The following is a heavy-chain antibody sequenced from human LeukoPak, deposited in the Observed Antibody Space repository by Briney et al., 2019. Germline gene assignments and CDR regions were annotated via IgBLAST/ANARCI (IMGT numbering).Heavy chain of an antibody. J-gene: IGHJ5*02. D-gene: IGHD3-3*01. Sequence: PGGSLRLSCEGSGFIFSSYAMTWVRQAPGKGLQWVSSISGSGKSTYYADSMKGRFTISRDNSKNTLSLQMNSLRAEDTAVYFCAKGWEFRVVIPAAVSWGQGTLVTVSS. V-gene: IGHV3-23*01. CDR1: GFIFSSYA. CDR3: AKGWEFRVVIPAAVS. CDR2: ISGSGKST.